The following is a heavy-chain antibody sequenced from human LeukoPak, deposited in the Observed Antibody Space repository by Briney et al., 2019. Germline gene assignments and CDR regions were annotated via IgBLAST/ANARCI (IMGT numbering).Heavy chain of an antibody. V-gene: IGHV3-33*01. Sequence: GGSLRLSCAASGFTFSSYGMHWVRQAPGKGLKWVAVIWYDGSNKYYADSVKGRFTISRDNSKNTLYLQMNSLRAEDTAVYYCARDNYCSSTSCYNFDYWGQGTLVTVSS. CDR3: ARDNYCSSTSCYNFDY. J-gene: IGHJ4*02. CDR2: IWYDGSNK. D-gene: IGHD2-2*02. CDR1: GFTFSSYG.